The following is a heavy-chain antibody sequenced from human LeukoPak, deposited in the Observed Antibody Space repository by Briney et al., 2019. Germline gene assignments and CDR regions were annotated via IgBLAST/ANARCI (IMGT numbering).Heavy chain of an antibody. CDR3: ARVRGDYDASYYFDY. CDR2: MYHGGST. J-gene: IGHJ4*02. CDR1: GYSISSGYY. Sequence: SETLSLTCTVSGYSISSGYYWGWIRQPPGKGREWIGSMYHGGSTYYNPSLKSRVTISVDTSKNQFSLKVSSVPAADTAVYHCARVRGDYDASYYFDYWGQGTLVTVSS. D-gene: IGHD4-17*01. V-gene: IGHV4-38-2*02.